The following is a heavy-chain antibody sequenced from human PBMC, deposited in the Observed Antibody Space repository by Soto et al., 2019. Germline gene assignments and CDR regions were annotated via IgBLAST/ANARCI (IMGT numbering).Heavy chain of an antibody. CDR3: ARGYCIIPLCIPWRHX. J-gene: IGHJ4*02. V-gene: IGHV5-51*01. CDR1: GSSFTSYW. CDR2: IYRGDSDT. Sequence: VEALSISWTGVGSSFTSYWIGWVRQMPGKCVELMVIIYRGDSDTRYSPSFQGQVTISADKSITTAYLQWSSLKASDTAMYYCARGYCIIPLCIPWRHXWGQGTTVTVSX. D-gene: IGHD2-15*01.